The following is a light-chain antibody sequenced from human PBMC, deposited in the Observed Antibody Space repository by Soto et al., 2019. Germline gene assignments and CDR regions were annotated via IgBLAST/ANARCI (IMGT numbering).Light chain of an antibody. CDR3: QQRSNWFT. V-gene: IGKV3-11*01. CDR1: QSVSSN. Sequence: EIVMTQSPGTLSVSPGEGATLSCRASQSVSSNVAWYQQKPGQAPRLLIYDASNRATGIPARFSGSGSGTDFTLTISSLEPEDFAVYYCQQRSNWFTFGPGTKVDI. CDR2: DAS. J-gene: IGKJ3*01.